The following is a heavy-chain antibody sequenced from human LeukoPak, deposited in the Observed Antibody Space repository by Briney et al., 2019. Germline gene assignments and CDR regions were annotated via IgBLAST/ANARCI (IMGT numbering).Heavy chain of an antibody. Sequence: PGGSLRLSCAASGFTFSSYAMSWVRQAPGKGLEWVSAISGSGGSTYYADSVKGRFTISRDNSKNTLYLQMNSLRAEDTAVYYCAKDMGDCSSTSCSYYYYYGMDVWGQGTTVTVSS. V-gene: IGHV3-23*01. CDR3: AKDMGDCSSTSCSYYYYYGMDV. CDR2: ISGSGGST. J-gene: IGHJ6*02. CDR1: GFTFSSYA. D-gene: IGHD2-2*01.